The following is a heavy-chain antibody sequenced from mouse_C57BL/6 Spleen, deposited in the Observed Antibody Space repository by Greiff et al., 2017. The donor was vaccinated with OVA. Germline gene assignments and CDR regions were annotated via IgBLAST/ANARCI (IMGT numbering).Heavy chain of an antibody. V-gene: IGHV1-20*01. CDR1: GYSFTGYF. D-gene: IGHD1-1*01. CDR3: ARDYGSRGGYYAMDY. J-gene: IGHJ4*01. CDR2: INPYNGDT. Sequence: VQLKESGPELVKPGDSVKISCKASGYSFTGYFMNWVMQSHGKSLEWIGRINPYNGDTFYNQKFKGKATLTVDKSSSTAHMELRSLTSEDSAVYYCARDYGSRGGYYAMDYWGQGTSVTVSS.